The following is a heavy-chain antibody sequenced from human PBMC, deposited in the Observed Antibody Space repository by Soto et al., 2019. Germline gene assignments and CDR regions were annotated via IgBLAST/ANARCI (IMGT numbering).Heavy chain of an antibody. CDR1: GFTFSSFS. CDR2: ISSSSATI. Sequence: GGSLRLSCAASGFTFSSFSMNWVRQAPGKGLEWVSYISSSSATIYYADSVKGRFTISRDNAKNSLYLQMNSLRAEDTALYYCARTNRDGAYYYYYMDVWGKGTTVTVSS. D-gene: IGHD3-10*01. J-gene: IGHJ6*03. CDR3: ARTNRDGAYYYYYMDV. V-gene: IGHV3-48*01.